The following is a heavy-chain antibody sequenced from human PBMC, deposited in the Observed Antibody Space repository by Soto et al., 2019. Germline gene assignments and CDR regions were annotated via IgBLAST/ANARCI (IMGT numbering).Heavy chain of an antibody. CDR2: IYYSGST. Sequence: SETLSLTCTVSGGSVSSGSYYWSWIRQPPGKGLEWIGYIYYSGSTNYNPSLKSRVTISVDTSKNQFSLKLSSVTAADTAVYYCARGTVLVPAATDYWGQGTLVPVSS. J-gene: IGHJ4*02. CDR1: GGSVSSGSYY. D-gene: IGHD2-2*01. CDR3: ARGTVLVPAATDY. V-gene: IGHV4-61*01.